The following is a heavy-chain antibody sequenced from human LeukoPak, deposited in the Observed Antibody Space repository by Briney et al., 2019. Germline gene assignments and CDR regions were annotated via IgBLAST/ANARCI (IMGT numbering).Heavy chain of an antibody. J-gene: IGHJ6*03. Sequence: SETLSLTCTVSGGSISSYYWSWIRQPPGKGLEWIGYIYYSGSTNHNPSLKSRVTISVDTSKNQFSLKLSSVTAADTAVYYCARPYSGSYLDYMDVWGKGTTVTVSS. V-gene: IGHV4-59*12. CDR1: GGSISSYY. CDR3: ARPYSGSYLDYMDV. D-gene: IGHD1-26*01. CDR2: IYYSGST.